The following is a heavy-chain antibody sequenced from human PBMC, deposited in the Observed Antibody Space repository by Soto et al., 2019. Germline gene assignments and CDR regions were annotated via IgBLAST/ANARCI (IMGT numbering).Heavy chain of an antibody. CDR1: GFTYNNYA. J-gene: IGHJ4*02. CDR3: AKGSVVVAAKFDS. CDR2: ISSSGYSA. D-gene: IGHD2-21*02. V-gene: IGHV3-23*01. Sequence: EVQLLESGGALVQPGVTLSLSCAASGFTYNNYAMGWVRQAPEKGLEWVSAISSSGYSAYYADSVKGRFTISRDNSRNTMFLQMNKLSAEDTAVYYCAKGSVVVAAKFDSWGQGTQVTVSS.